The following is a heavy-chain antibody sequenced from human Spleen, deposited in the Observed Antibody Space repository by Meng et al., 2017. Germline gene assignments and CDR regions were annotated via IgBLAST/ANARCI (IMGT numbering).Heavy chain of an antibody. Sequence: GESLKISCAAPGFTFSSCGMTWVRQAPGKGLVWVSRINPDGSFSNNADSVKGRFTVSRDNSKNSLYLQMNSLRAEDTALYYCAREDTAMAFDYWGQGTLVTVSS. CDR2: INPDGSFS. J-gene: IGHJ4*02. CDR1: GFTFSSCG. V-gene: IGHV3-7*03. D-gene: IGHD5-18*01. CDR3: AREDTAMAFDY.